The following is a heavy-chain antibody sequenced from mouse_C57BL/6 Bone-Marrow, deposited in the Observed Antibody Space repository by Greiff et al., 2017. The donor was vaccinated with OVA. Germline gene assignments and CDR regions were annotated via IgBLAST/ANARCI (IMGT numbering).Heavy chain of an antibody. D-gene: IGHD1-1*01. CDR3: AREVYGSPYFDY. CDR1: GYTFTSYG. V-gene: IGHV1-81*01. CDR2: IYPRSGNT. Sequence: QVQLKQSGAELARPGASVKLSCKASGYTFTSYGISWVKQRTGQGLEWIGEIYPRSGNTYYNEKFKGKATLTADKSSSTAYMELRSLTSEDSAVYFCAREVYGSPYFDYWGQGTTLTVSS. J-gene: IGHJ2*01.